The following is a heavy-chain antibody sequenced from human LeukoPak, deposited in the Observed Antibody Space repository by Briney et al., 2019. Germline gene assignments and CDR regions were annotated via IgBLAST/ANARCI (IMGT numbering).Heavy chain of an antibody. D-gene: IGHD3-16*02. CDR3: ATALGGGVIVIPFEY. J-gene: IGHJ4*02. Sequence: ADSLTVSCKVSGYTLTELSMHWVRQAPGKGLEWMGGFDPEDGETIYAQKFQGRVTMTEDTSTDTAYMELSSLRSEDTAVYYCATALGGGVIVIPFEYWGQGTLATVSS. CDR2: FDPEDGET. CDR1: GYTLTELS. V-gene: IGHV1-24*01.